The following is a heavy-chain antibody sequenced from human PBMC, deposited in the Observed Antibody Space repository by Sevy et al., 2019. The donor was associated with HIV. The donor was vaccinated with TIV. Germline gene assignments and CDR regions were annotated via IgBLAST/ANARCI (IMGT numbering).Heavy chain of an antibody. Sequence: SETLSLTCAVYGESVSSSYWTWIRQPPGGGLDWVGEVDHSGGTSYNPSLKGGATVSLDTSKRQFSLKLNSVTAADTAVYFCARGRSPTRLPLLYSGYDHMTAHFFDYWGQGALVTVSS. CDR2: VDHSGGT. CDR3: ARGRSPTRLPLLYSGYDHMTAHFFDY. J-gene: IGHJ4*02. CDR1: GESVSSSY. D-gene: IGHD5-12*01. V-gene: IGHV4-34*01.